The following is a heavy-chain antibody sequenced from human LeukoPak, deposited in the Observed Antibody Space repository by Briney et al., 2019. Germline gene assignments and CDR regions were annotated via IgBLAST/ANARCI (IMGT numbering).Heavy chain of an antibody. CDR1: GGSISSGGYY. CDR3: ARADVLTGYYRTSYYGMDV. V-gene: IGHV4-31*03. Sequence: PSQTLSLTCTVSGGSISSGGYYWSWIRQHPGKGLEWIGYIYYSGSTYYNPSLKRRVTISVDTSKSQFSLKLSSVTAADTAVYYCARADVLTGYYRTSYYGMDVWGKGTTVTVSS. D-gene: IGHD3-9*01. CDR2: IYYSGST. J-gene: IGHJ6*04.